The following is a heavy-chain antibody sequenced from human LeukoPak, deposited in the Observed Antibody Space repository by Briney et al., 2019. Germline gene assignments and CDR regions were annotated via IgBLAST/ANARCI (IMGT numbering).Heavy chain of an antibody. CDR2: ISAFNGHT. CDR1: NYTDTDYG. Sequence: ASVKVSCKASNYTDTDYGIYWVRQAAGQGLEWVGWISAFNGHTYYAQKLQGRITMSTDAPTATAHMELRSLRSDDTAVYYCARALAVLGRGPRDFDFWGQGTLVTVSS. V-gene: IGHV1-18*01. J-gene: IGHJ4*02. D-gene: IGHD4/OR15-4a*01. CDR3: ARALAVLGRGPRDFDF.